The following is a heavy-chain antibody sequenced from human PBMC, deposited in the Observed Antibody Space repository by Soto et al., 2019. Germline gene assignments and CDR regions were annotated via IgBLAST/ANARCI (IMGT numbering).Heavy chain of an antibody. D-gene: IGHD6-19*01. CDR1: GFTFSSYE. Sequence: EVQLVESGGGLVQPGGSLRLSCAASGFTFSSYEMNWVRQAPGKGLEWVSYISSSGSTIYYADSVKGRFTISRDNAKNSLELQMKSLRAEDTAVYYCARGQYSSGGGYFDYWGQETLVTVSS. CDR3: ARGQYSSGGGYFDY. CDR2: ISSSGSTI. V-gene: IGHV3-48*03. J-gene: IGHJ4*02.